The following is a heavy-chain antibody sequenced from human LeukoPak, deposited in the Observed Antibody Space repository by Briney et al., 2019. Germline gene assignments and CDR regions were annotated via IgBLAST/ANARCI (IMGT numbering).Heavy chain of an antibody. D-gene: IGHD3-22*01. CDR3: ARRRYYDGSGYLE. J-gene: IGHJ1*01. CDR2: IYYSGRT. CDR1: GVSVSRSDSY. Sequence: SETLSLTCSVSGVSVSRSDSYWDWIRQPPGKGLEWIGTIYYSGRTYYSPSLKSRVTRSVDPSNNQFSLNLRSVTAADTAVYYCARRRYYDGSGYLEWGQGTLLSVSS. V-gene: IGHV4-39*01.